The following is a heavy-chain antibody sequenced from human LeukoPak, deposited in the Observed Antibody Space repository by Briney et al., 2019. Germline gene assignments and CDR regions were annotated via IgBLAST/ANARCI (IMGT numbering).Heavy chain of an antibody. CDR3: ARGTYYFHNSDSSGASDI. V-gene: IGHV3-30-3*01. D-gene: IGHD3-22*01. Sequence: PGGSLRLSCAASGFTFSGYAMHWVRQAPGKGLEWVALISYDGSNKYYADSVNGRFTISRDNSKNTLYLQMNSLRADDTAVYYCARGTYYFHNSDSSGASDIRGQGTMVTVSS. CDR2: ISYDGSNK. CDR1: GFTFSGYA. J-gene: IGHJ3*02.